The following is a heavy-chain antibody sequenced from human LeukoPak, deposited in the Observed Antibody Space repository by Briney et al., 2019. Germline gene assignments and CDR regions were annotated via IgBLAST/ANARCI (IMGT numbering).Heavy chain of an antibody. Sequence: SETLSLTCTVSGGSISSYYWSWIRQSPGKGLEWIGEISHSGSTNFNPSLKSRVTISVDTSKNHFSLKLSSVTAADTAVYYCARATTYYYDSSGYYCAGYFDYWGQGTLVTVSS. D-gene: IGHD3-22*01. CDR2: ISHSGST. J-gene: IGHJ4*02. CDR3: ARATTYYYDSSGYYCAGYFDY. V-gene: IGHV4-34*01. CDR1: GGSISSYY.